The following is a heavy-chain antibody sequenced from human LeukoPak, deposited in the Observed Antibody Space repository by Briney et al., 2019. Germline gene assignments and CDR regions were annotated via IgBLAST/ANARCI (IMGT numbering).Heavy chain of an antibody. V-gene: IGHV1-69*13. CDR1: GYNFIAYY. J-gene: IGHJ4*02. D-gene: IGHD5-24*01. CDR3: ARVLSYGLPLSY. CDR2: IIPIFGTA. Sequence: GASVKVSCKPSGYNFIAYYVHLVRQAPGQGLEWMGGIIPIFGTANYAQKFQGRVTITADESTSTAYMELSSLRSEDTAVYYCARVLSYGLPLSYWGQGTLVTVSS.